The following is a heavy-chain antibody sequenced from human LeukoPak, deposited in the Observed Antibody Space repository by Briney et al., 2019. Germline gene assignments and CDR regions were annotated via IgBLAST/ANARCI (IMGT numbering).Heavy chain of an antibody. V-gene: IGHV1-46*01. J-gene: IGHJ4*02. D-gene: IGHD1-7*01. CDR2: INPSGGST. Sequence: GPVKVSCKASGYTFTSYYMHWVRQAPGQGLEWMGIINPSGGSTSYAQKFQGRVTMTRDTSTSTVYMELSSLRSEDTAVYYCARGGGGTHFDYWGQGTLVTVSS. CDR1: GYTFTSYY. CDR3: ARGGGGTHFDY.